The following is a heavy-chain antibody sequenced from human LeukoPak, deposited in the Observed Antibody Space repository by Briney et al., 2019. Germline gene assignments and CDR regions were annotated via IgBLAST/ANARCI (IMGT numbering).Heavy chain of an antibody. CDR1: GGSFSGYY. CDR2: INHSGST. V-gene: IGHV4-34*01. Sequence: SETLSLTCAVYGGSFSGYYWSWIRQPPGKGLEWIGEINHSGSTNYNPSLKSRVTISVDTSKNQFSLKLSSVTAADTAVYYCARSDYVWGGYRYKWFDPWGQGTLVTVSS. D-gene: IGHD3-16*02. CDR3: ARSDYVWGGYRYKWFDP. J-gene: IGHJ5*02.